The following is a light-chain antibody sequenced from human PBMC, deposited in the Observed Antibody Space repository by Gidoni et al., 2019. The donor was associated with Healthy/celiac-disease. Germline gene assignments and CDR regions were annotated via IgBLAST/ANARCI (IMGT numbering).Light chain of an antibody. V-gene: IGLV3-1*01. CDR1: KLGDKY. J-gene: IGLJ2*01. CDR3: QAWDSSTVV. Sequence: SYELTQPPSVSVSPGQTASITCSGDKLGDKYACWYQQKPGQSPWLVIYQDSKRPSGIPERFSGSNSGNTATLTISGTQAMDEADYYCQAWDSSTVVFGGGTKLXV. CDR2: QDS.